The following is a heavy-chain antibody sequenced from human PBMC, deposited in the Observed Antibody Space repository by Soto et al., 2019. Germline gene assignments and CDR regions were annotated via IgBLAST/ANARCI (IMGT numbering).Heavy chain of an antibody. V-gene: IGHV3-23*01. CDR1: GFTFSSDA. CDR2: ISGSGGNT. Sequence: GGSLRLSCAASGFTFSSDAMSWVRQAPGKGLEWVSAISGSGGNTYYVDSVKGRFTISRENSKNTLYLQMNSLRAEVTSVYYCAKVLITVTFDYWGQGTLVTVSS. J-gene: IGHJ4*02. CDR3: AKVLITVTFDY. D-gene: IGHD4-17*01.